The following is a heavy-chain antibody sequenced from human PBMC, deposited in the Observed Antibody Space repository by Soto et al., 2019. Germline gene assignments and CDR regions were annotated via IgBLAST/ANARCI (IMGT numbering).Heavy chain of an antibody. Sequence: GGSLRLSCAASGFTFSSYWMHWVRQAPGKGLVWVSRINSDGSSTSYADSVKGRFTISRDNAKNTLYLQMNSLRAEDTAVYYCARATDIAAACYYYYYGMDVWGQGTTVTVSS. CDR2: INSDGSST. CDR1: GFTFSSYW. D-gene: IGHD6-13*01. CDR3: ARATDIAAACYYYYYGMDV. V-gene: IGHV3-74*01. J-gene: IGHJ6*02.